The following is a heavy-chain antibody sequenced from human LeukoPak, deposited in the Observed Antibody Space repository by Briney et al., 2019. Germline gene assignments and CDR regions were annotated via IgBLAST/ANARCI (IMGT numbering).Heavy chain of an antibody. CDR3: ARGSSNGFDI. CDR1: GFSFSDYG. D-gene: IGHD1-26*01. V-gene: IGHV3-30*02. J-gene: IGHJ3*02. Sequence: GGSLRLSCAASGFSFSDYGMDWVRQAPCKGLEWGSFIRYDGTGQYYADSVKGRLTISRDNSKNTLYLQLNSVRPDDTAVYYCARGSSNGFDIWGQGTMVTVSS. CDR2: IRYDGTGQ.